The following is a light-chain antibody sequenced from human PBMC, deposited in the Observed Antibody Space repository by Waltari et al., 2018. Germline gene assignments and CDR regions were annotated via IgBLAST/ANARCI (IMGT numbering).Light chain of an antibody. J-gene: IGLJ3*02. CDR1: SSDDGRYDF. CDR2: EVN. Sequence: QSALTQPPSASGSPGQSVTISCTGTSSDDGRYDFVSWYQQHPGKVPKLIIYEVNRRPSGVPDRFSGSKSGNTASLTVSGLRAEDEADYYCSSYAGTNNLVFGGGTKLTVL. CDR3: SSYAGTNNLV. V-gene: IGLV2-8*01.